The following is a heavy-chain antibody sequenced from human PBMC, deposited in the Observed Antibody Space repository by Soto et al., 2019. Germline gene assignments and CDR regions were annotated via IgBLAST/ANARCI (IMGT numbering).Heavy chain of an antibody. CDR2: IYYSGST. V-gene: IGHV4-39*01. D-gene: IGHD2-2*01. CDR1: GGSISSSSYY. J-gene: IGHJ5*02. CDR3: ATRPIEDIVLVPGAMPIGDGDHWFDP. Sequence: QLQLQQSGPGLVKPSETLSLTCSVSGGSISSSSYYWGWIRQPPGKGLEWIGTIYYSGSTSYNPSLKSRVTISVDTSKNQFSLKLSSVTAADTAVYYCATRPIEDIVLVPGAMPIGDGDHWFDPWGQGTLVTVSS.